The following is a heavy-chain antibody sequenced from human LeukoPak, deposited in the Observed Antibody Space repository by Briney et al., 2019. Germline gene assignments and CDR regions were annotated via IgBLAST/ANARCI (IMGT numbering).Heavy chain of an antibody. J-gene: IGHJ4*02. D-gene: IGHD6-13*01. Sequence: PGGSLRLSCAASGFTFSSYAMHWVRQAPGKGLEWVAVISYDGSNKYYADSVKGRFTISRDNSKNTLYLQMNSLRAEDTAVYYCARAWWDTIAAAGKPIDYWGQGTLVTVSS. V-gene: IGHV3-30*04. CDR1: GFTFSSYA. CDR3: ARAWWDTIAAAGKPIDY. CDR2: ISYDGSNK.